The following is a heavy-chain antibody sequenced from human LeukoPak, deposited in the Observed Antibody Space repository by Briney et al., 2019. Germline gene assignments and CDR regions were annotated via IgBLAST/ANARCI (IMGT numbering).Heavy chain of an antibody. CDR2: TGTAGDT. V-gene: IGHV3-13*01. CDR3: ARGKGARYYYDSSGIDAFDI. D-gene: IGHD3-22*01. J-gene: IGHJ3*02. Sequence: GGSLRLSCAASGFTFSSYDMHWVRQATGKGLEWVSATGTAGDTYCPGSVKGRFTISRENAKNSLYLQMNSLRAGDTAVYYCARGKGARYYYDSSGIDAFDIWGQGTMVTVSS. CDR1: GFTFSSYD.